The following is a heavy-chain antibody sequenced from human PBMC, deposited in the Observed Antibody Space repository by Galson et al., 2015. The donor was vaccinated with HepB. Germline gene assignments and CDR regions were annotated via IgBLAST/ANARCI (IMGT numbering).Heavy chain of an antibody. CDR2: IRSKAYGGTT. CDR1: GFTFGDYA. D-gene: IGHD3-22*01. V-gene: IGHV3-49*04. CDR3: TRIDDSSGYYWGDKQFDY. J-gene: IGHJ4*02. Sequence: SLRLSCAASGFTFGDYAMSWVRQAPGKGLEWVGFIRSKAYGGTTEYAASVKGRFTISRDDSKSIAYLQMNSLKTEDTAVYYCTRIDDSSGYYWGDKQFDYWGQGTLVTVSS.